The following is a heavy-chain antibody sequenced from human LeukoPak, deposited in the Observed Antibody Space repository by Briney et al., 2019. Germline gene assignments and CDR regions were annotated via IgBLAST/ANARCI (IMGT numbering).Heavy chain of an antibody. D-gene: IGHD2-21*02. CDR3: ARINPSLVVVTYYYYMDV. V-gene: IGHV3-53*01. Sequence: PGGSLRLSCAAPGFTVSSNYMSWVRQAPGKGLEWVSVIYSGGSTYYADSVKGRFTISRDNSKNTLYLQMNSLRAEDTAVYYCARINPSLVVVTYYYYMDVWGKGTTVTVSS. J-gene: IGHJ6*03. CDR1: GFTVSSNY. CDR2: IYSGGST.